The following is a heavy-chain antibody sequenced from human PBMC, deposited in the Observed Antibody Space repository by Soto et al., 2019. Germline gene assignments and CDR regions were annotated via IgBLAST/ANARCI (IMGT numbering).Heavy chain of an antibody. V-gene: IGHV1-69*01. CDR2: IIPIFGTA. D-gene: IGHD6-13*01. J-gene: IGHJ6*02. CDR3: ARRSSSPKPYYYYYGMDV. CDR1: GGTFSSYA. Sequence: QVQLVQSGAEVKKPGSSVKVSCKASGGTFSSYAISWVRQAPGQGLEWMGGIIPIFGTANYAQKFQGRVTITADESTSTAYMELSSLRSEDTAVYYYARRSSSPKPYYYYYGMDVWGQGTTVTVSS.